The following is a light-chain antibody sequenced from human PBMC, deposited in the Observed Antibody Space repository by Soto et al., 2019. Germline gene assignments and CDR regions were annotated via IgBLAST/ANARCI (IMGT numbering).Light chain of an antibody. J-gene: IGKJ5*01. CDR3: QQYYDWPIT. Sequence: DIVLTQSPGTLSFSPGDRSTLSCRSSQSVSGTHLAWYQQKPGQAPRLLIYGASSRATGIPDRFSGRGSGTDFTLTISRLEPEDFAVYYCQQYYDWPITFGQGTRLEIK. V-gene: IGKV3-20*01. CDR1: QSVSGTH. CDR2: GAS.